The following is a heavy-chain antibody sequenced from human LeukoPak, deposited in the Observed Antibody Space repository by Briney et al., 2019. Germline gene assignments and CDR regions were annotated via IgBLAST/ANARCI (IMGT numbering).Heavy chain of an antibody. CDR2: TYYRSKWNN. CDR1: GDSVSSKSAA. V-gene: IGHV6-1*01. CDR3: ARLATKEGRDY. Sequence: SQTLSLTCAISGDSVSSKSAAWNGIRQSPSSGVEWLGRTYYRSKWNNEYAVSVKSRITIKPDTSKNQFSLQLNSVTPEDTAVYYCARLATKEGRDYWGQGTLVTVSS. D-gene: IGHD1-1*01. J-gene: IGHJ4*02.